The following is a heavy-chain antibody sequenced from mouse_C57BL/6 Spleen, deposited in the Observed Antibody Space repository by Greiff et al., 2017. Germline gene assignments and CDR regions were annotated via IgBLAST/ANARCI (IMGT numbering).Heavy chain of an antibody. CDR3: ASSGPLVDYAMDY. D-gene: IGHD2-12*01. CDR1: GFSFTSYG. CDR2: IGGDGST. J-gene: IGHJ4*01. Sequence: QVQLKESGPGLVAPSQSLSITCAVSGFSFTSYGVSWVRQPPGKGLEWLGVIGGDGSTNYHSALISRLSISKDNSKNQVFLKLNSLQTEDTATYYCASSGPLVDYAMDYWGQETSVTVSS. V-gene: IGHV2-3*01.